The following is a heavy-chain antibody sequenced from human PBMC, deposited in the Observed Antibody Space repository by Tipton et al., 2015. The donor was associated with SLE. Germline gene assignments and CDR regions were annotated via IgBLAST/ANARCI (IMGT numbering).Heavy chain of an antibody. V-gene: IGHV4-61*09. J-gene: IGHJ5*02. Sequence: TLSLTCTVSGGSISSGSSLWSWIRQPAGKGLEWIGQIYASGKTRYNPSLKSRVTMSVDTSKNQFSLILSSVTAADTAVYFCARSPYSSDWFPWFGPWGRGTLVSVAS. CDR1: GGSISSGSSL. CDR3: ARSPYSSDWFPWFGP. D-gene: IGHD6-19*01. CDR2: IYASGKT.